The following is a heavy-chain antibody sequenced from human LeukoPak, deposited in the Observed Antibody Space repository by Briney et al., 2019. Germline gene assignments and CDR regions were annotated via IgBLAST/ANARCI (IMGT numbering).Heavy chain of an antibody. D-gene: IGHD3-16*01. J-gene: IGHJ6*03. CDR2: INGDASNT. CDR1: GLTFNSYW. V-gene: IGHV3-74*03. CDR3: AKDVYRLAGYYMDV. Sequence: GGSLRLSCAASGLTFNSYWMHWVRQVAGKGLVWVARINGDASNTTYADSVKGRFTISRDNAKNTLYLQMNSLRAEDTALYYCAKDVYRLAGYYMDVWGKGTTVTIS.